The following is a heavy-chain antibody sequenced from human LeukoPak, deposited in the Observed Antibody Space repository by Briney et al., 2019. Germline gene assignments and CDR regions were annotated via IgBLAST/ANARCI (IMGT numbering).Heavy chain of an antibody. D-gene: IGHD1-26*01. CDR3: ARVNSGSYLESDY. Sequence: GGSLRLSCAASGFTFSSYSMNWVRQAPGKGLEWVSSISSSSSYIYYADSVKGRFTISRDNAKNSLYLQMNSLRAEDTAVYYCARVNSGSYLESDYWGQGTLVTVSP. CDR2: ISSSSSYI. J-gene: IGHJ4*02. V-gene: IGHV3-21*01. CDR1: GFTFSSYS.